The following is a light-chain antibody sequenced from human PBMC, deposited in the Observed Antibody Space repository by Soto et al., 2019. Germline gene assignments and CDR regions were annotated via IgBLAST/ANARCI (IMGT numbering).Light chain of an antibody. J-gene: IGKJ1*01. CDR1: HSVSSS. V-gene: IGKV3-15*01. Sequence: EVVITQSPATLSVSPGESATLSCRASHSVSSSLAWYQQKPGQAPSLLIYGAFTRATGIPARFSGTGSGTEFTLTISSLQSEDFALYYCQQYNDWPLTFGQGTKVDIK. CDR2: GAF. CDR3: QQYNDWPLT.